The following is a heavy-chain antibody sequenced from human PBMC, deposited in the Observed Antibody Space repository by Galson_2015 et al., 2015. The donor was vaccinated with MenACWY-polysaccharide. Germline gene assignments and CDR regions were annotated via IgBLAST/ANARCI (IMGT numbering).Heavy chain of an antibody. CDR3: ARDLRKGSYFDY. Sequence: SLRLSCAASGFTFSTYGMHWVRQAPGKGLEWVSIIWFDGNNKYYADSVKGRFTISRDNSKNTLYLQMNSLRAEDTAVYYCARDLRKGSYFDYWGQGTLVTVSS. CDR1: GFTFSTYG. J-gene: IGHJ4*02. D-gene: IGHD2-15*01. CDR2: IWFDGNNK. V-gene: IGHV3-33*01.